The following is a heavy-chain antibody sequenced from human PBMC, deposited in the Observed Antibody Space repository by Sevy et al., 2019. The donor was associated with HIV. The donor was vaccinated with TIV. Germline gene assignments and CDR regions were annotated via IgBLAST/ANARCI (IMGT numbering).Heavy chain of an antibody. CDR1: GFAVSSSY. J-gene: IGHJ4*02. D-gene: IGHD6-19*01. Sequence: GGSLRLSCAASGFAVSSSYMSWVRQAPGKGLEWVSLTSSGGTTYYADSVKGRFTVSRDSSKNTLYLQINSLRAEDTAVYSCARSQNATRGWYHFDYWGQGTLVTVSS. V-gene: IGHV3-53*01. CDR2: TSSGGTT. CDR3: ARSQNATRGWYHFDY.